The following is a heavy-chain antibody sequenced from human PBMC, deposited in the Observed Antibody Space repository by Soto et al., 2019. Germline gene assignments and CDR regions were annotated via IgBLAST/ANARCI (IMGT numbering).Heavy chain of an antibody. CDR1: GFTFSSYA. D-gene: IGHD6-13*01. J-gene: IGHJ6*02. Sequence: GGSLRLSCAASGFTFSSYAMSWVRQAPGKGLEWVSAISGSGGSTYYADSVKGRFTISRDNSKNTLYLQMNSLRAEDTAVYYCAKDHGIGAYSSSWDYYYGMDVWGQGTTVTVSS. V-gene: IGHV3-23*01. CDR2: ISGSGGST. CDR3: AKDHGIGAYSSSWDYYYGMDV.